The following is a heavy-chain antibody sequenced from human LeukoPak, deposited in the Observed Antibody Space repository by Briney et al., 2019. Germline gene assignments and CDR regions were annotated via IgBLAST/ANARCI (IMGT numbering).Heavy chain of an antibody. Sequence: GGSLRLSCAASGFTFSTYAMSWVRQAPGKGLEWVAVISYDGSNKYYADSVKGRFTISRDNSKNTLYLQMNSLRAEDTAVYYCAKGGSGSSFDYWGQGTLVTVSS. J-gene: IGHJ4*02. V-gene: IGHV3-30*18. CDR1: GFTFSTYA. CDR3: AKGGSGSSFDY. CDR2: ISYDGSNK. D-gene: IGHD3-10*01.